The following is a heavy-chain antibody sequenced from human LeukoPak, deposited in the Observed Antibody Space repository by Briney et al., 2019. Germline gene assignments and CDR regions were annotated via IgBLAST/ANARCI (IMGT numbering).Heavy chain of an antibody. V-gene: IGHV5-51*01. CDR2: IYPGDSDT. CDR1: GYSFTSYW. D-gene: IGHD6-19*01. J-gene: IGHJ6*02. Sequence: GESLQISCKGSGYSFTSYWIGWVRQMPGKGLEWMGIIYPGDSDTRYSPSFQGQVTISADKSISTAYLQWSSLKASDTAMYYCAAGLAVAGYYYYGMDVWGQGTTVTVSS. CDR3: AAGLAVAGYYYYGMDV.